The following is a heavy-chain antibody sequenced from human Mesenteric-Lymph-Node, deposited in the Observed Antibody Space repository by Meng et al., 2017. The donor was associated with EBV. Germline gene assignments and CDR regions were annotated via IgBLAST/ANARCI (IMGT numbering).Heavy chain of an antibody. CDR2: INSDGSST. CDR1: GFTFSSYW. Sequence: VQLVASGGGSVKPGGSLRLSCAASGFTFSSYWMHWVRQAPGKGLVWVSRINSDGSSTSYADSVKGRFTISRDNAKNTLYLQMNSLRAGDTAVYYCARDGTLIRGIIDYWGQGTLVTVSS. J-gene: IGHJ4*02. CDR3: ARDGTLIRGIIDY. V-gene: IGHV3-74*01. D-gene: IGHD3-10*01.